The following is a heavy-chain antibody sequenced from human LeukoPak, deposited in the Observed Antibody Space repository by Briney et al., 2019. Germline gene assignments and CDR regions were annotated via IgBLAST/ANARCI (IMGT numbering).Heavy chain of an antibody. D-gene: IGHD3-22*01. J-gene: IGHJ4*02. Sequence: GGSLRLSCAASGFTFSSYWMSWVRQAPGKGLEWVANIKQDGSEKYYVDSVKGRFTISRDNAKNSLYLQMNSLRAEDTALYYCARARRQYSDSSGYPDWGQGTLVTVSS. CDR2: IKQDGSEK. V-gene: IGHV3-7*03. CDR3: ARARRQYSDSSGYPD. CDR1: GFTFSSYW.